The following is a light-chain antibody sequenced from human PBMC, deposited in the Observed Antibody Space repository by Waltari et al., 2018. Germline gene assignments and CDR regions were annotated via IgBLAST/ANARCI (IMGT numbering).Light chain of an antibody. CDR3: AAWDDSLNGYWV. J-gene: IGLJ3*02. CDR2: SDH. V-gene: IGLV1-44*01. Sequence: QSVLTQPPSASGTPGQRVTISCSGGNSNIGSNTVNWYQQIPGTAPKLLIYSDHQRPSGVPDRFSGSKSGTSASLAISGLQSEDEADYYCAAWDDSLNGYWVFGVGTKLTVL. CDR1: NSNIGSNT.